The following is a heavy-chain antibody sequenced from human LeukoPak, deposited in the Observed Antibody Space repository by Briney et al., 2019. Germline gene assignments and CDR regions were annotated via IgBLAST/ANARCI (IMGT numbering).Heavy chain of an antibody. J-gene: IGHJ4*02. D-gene: IGHD3-9*01. V-gene: IGHV3-30*14. CDR3: ARVHDTTGYYHYFDS. Sequence: PGGSLRLSCEASGFTFNTYPMHWVRQAPDKGLEWVAMISHHGSNEYYADSVKGRFTISRDNSKNTLYLQMNNPRVEDTAIYYCARVHDTTGYYHYFDSWGQGTLVTVSS. CDR1: GFTFNTYP. CDR2: ISHHGSNE.